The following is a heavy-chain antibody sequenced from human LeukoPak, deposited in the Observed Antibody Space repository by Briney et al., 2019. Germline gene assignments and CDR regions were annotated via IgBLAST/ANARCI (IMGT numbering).Heavy chain of an antibody. Sequence: SETLSLICTVSGGSISSHYWMWIRQPPGKGLEWIGYFYNNGNTNYNPSLTSRVTISADRSKNQFSLRLSSVTAEDAAIYYCARDVAHYDSSGYYFDYWGQGTLVTVSS. CDR1: GGSISSHY. CDR3: ARDVAHYDSSGYYFDY. D-gene: IGHD3-22*01. CDR2: FYNNGNT. V-gene: IGHV4-59*11. J-gene: IGHJ4*02.